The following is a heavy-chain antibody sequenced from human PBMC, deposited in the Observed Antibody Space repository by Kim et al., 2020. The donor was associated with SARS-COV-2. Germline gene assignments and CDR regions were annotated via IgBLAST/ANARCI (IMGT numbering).Heavy chain of an antibody. CDR3: ARGYSSSWYWAFGV. V-gene: IGHV3-13*01. CDR2: IDTAGGT. Sequence: GGSLRLSCAASGFTFSSYDMHWVRQATGKGLEWVSAIDTAGGTYYPVSVESRFTISRENAKNSLYLQLNNLLAGDTAVYYCARGYSSSWYWAFGVWA. CDR1: GFTFSSYD. D-gene: IGHD6-13*01. J-gene: IGHJ3*01.